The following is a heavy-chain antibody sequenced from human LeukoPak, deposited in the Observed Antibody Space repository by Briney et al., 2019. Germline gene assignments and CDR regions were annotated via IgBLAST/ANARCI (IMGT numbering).Heavy chain of an antibody. CDR2: IYYTWST. D-gene: IGHD2-15*01. CDR1: GGSISSNY. V-gene: IGHV4-59*01. CDR3: ARSSCSGGSCYWY. Sequence: PSETLSLTCTVSGGSISSNYWSWIRQPPGKGLEWIGFIYYTWSTNYNPSLKSRVTISVDTSKTQFSLKLSSVTAADTAVYYCARSSCSGGSCYWYWGQGTLVTVSS. J-gene: IGHJ4*02.